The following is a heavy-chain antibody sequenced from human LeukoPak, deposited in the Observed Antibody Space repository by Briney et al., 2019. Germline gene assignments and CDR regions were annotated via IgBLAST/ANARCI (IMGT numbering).Heavy chain of an antibody. CDR1: GFTFSSYA. V-gene: IGHV3-23*01. CDR2: ISGSGGST. Sequence: PGGCLRLSCAASGFTFSSYAMSWVRQAPGKGLEWVSAISGSGGSTYYADSVKGRFTISRDNSKNTLYLQMNSLRAEDTAVYYCAKDRMVGTGEYYFDYWGQGTLVTVSS. D-gene: IGHD1-26*01. CDR3: AKDRMVGTGEYYFDY. J-gene: IGHJ4*02.